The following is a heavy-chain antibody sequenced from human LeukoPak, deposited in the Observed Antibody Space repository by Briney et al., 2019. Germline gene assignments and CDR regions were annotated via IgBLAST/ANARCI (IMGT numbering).Heavy chain of an antibody. J-gene: IGHJ4*02. CDR3: ARLGGSGSEAY. CDR2: INHSGST. V-gene: IGHV4-38-2*01. CDR1: GYSISSGYY. Sequence: KASETLSLTCAVSGYSISSGYYWGWIRQPPGKGLEWIGEINHSGSTNYNPSLKSRVTISVDTSKNQFSLKLSSVTAADTAVYYCARLGGSGSEAYWGQGTLVTVSS. D-gene: IGHD3-10*01.